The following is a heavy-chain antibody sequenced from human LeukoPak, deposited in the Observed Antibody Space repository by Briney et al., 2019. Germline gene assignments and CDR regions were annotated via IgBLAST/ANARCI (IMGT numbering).Heavy chain of an antibody. D-gene: IGHD6-19*01. V-gene: IGHV3-48*01. CDR1: GFTFSSYS. CDR3: ARGTVADAFDL. Sequence: PGRSLRLSCAASGFTFSSYSLNWVRQAPGKGLEWVSYITSSSSTIYYADSVEGRFTISRDNAKNSVYLQMNSLRVEGTAVYYCARGTVADAFDLWGQGTMVTVSS. CDR2: ITSSSSTI. J-gene: IGHJ3*01.